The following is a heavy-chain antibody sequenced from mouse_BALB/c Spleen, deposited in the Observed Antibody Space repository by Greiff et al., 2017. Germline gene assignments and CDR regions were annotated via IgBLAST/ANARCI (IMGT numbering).Heavy chain of an antibody. J-gene: IGHJ2*01. Sequence: DVQLQESGPGLVKPSQSLSLTCSVTGYSITSGYYWNWIRQFPGNKLEWMGYISYDGSNNYNPSLKNRISITRDTSKNQFFLKLNSVTTEDTATYYCARGLLRYHYFDYWGQGTTLTVSS. CDR3: ARGLLRYHYFDY. V-gene: IGHV3-6*02. CDR1: GYSITSGYY. CDR2: ISYDGSN. D-gene: IGHD1-1*01.